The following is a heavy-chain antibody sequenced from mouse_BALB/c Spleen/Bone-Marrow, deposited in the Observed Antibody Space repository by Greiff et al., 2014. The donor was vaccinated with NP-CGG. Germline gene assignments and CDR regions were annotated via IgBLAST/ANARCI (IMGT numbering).Heavy chain of an antibody. D-gene: IGHD2-14*01. V-gene: IGHV1S29*02. CDR1: GYTFTDYN. Sequence: DVQLQESGPELVKPGASVKISCKASGYTFTDYNMHWVKQSHGKSLEWIGYIYPHNGGTGYNQRFKSKATLTVDNSSSTAYMELRSLTSEDSAVYYCARFRYDWYFDVWGAGTTVTVSS. J-gene: IGHJ1*01. CDR2: IYPHNGGT. CDR3: ARFRYDWYFDV.